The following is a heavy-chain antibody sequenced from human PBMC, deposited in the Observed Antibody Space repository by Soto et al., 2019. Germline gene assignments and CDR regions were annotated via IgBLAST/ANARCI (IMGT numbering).Heavy chain of an antibody. D-gene: IGHD2-15*01. J-gene: IGHJ6*03. Sequence: GGSLRLSCAASGFTFSSYAMSWVRQAPGKGLEWVSAISGSGGSTYYADSVKGRFTISRDNSKNTLYLQMNSLRAEDTAVYYCAKNGRDLGYCSGGSCLNYYYMDVWGKGTTVTVSS. CDR3: AKNGRDLGYCSGGSCLNYYYMDV. CDR2: ISGSGGST. V-gene: IGHV3-23*01. CDR1: GFTFSSYA.